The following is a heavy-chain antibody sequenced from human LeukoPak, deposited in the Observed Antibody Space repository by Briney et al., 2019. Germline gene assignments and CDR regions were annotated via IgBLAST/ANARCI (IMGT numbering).Heavy chain of an antibody. CDR3: AKGGRTGKSISMIRGVRNYYYYMDV. D-gene: IGHD3-10*01. Sequence: GGALRLSCAASGFTFSSYGMSWVRQAPGKGLEWVSAISGNGDRTYYADYVKGRFSISRDNSKNTLYLQMNSLRAEDTAVYYCAKGGRTGKSISMIRGVRNYYYYMDVWGKGTTVTMSS. J-gene: IGHJ6*03. V-gene: IGHV3-23*01. CDR1: GFTFSSYG. CDR2: ISGNGDRT.